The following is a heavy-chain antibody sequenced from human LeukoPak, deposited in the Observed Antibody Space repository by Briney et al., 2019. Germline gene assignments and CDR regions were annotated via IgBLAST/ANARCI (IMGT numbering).Heavy chain of an antibody. J-gene: IGHJ4*02. CDR3: ARGYGSGIDH. CDR1: GDSISSGTYY. CDR2: IYYSGST. D-gene: IGHD3-10*01. V-gene: IGHV4-61*01. Sequence: SQTLSLTRTVSGDSISSGTYYWNWIRQPPGKGLEWIGYIYYSGSTNYNPSLKSRVTISVDTSKNQFSLKLSSVTAADTAVYYCARGYGSGIDHWGQGTLVTVSS.